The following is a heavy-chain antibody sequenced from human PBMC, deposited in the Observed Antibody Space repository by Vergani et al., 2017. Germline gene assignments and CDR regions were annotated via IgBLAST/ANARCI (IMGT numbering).Heavy chain of an antibody. D-gene: IGHD3-10*01. V-gene: IGHV3-43D*04. Sequence: EVQLVESGGGLVQPGRSLRLSCAASGFTFDDYAMHWVRQAPGKGLEWVSLISWDGGSTYYADSVKGRFTISRDNAKNSLYLQMNSLRAEDTAVYYCAREGRSASLDYWGQGTLVTVSS. CDR3: AREGRSASLDY. CDR2: ISWDGGST. J-gene: IGHJ4*02. CDR1: GFTFDDYA.